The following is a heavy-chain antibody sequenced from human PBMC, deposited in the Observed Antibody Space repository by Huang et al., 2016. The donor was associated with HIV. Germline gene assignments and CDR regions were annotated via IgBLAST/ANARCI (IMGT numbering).Heavy chain of an antibody. J-gene: IGHJ6*02. V-gene: IGHV4-34*02. CDR1: SGSFSRYY. CDR3: ARAPAGNDYSLYHYYGLDI. Sequence: QGRLQQWGAGLLKPSETLSLTCAVYSGSFSRYYWTWVRQPPGKGLEWIGEISQSVSTNYNASLATRVTISGDTSKNQFSLKMTSVTAADTAIYYCARAPAGNDYSLYHYYGLDIWGQGTTVTVSS. D-gene: IGHD1-1*01. CDR2: ISQSVST.